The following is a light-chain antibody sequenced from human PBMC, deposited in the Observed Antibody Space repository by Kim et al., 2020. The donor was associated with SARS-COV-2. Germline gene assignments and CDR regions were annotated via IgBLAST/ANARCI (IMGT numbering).Light chain of an antibody. V-gene: IGLV1-40*01. J-gene: IGLJ2*01. CDR2: GNS. CDR3: QSYDSSLSAVV. CDR1: RSNIGAGYD. Sequence: SVTIACAGSRSNIGAGYDVHWYQQLPGTAPKLLIYGNSNRPSGVPDRFSGSKSGTSASLAITGLQAEDEADYYCQSYDSSLSAVVFGGGTQLTVL.